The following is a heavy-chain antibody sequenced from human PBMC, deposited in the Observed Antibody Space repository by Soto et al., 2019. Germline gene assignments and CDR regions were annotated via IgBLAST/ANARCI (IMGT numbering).Heavy chain of an antibody. CDR2: ISAHNGNT. CDR1: GYTFTSYG. J-gene: IGHJ3*02. Sequence: ASVKVAYKTSGYTFTSYGISWVRQAPGQGLEWMGWISAHNGNTNYAQKCQGRVIMTTDTSTSTAYMELMSLRSDDTAVYYCARDFFPFAVVTHDAFDIWGQGTMVTVSS. D-gene: IGHD3-22*01. CDR3: ARDFFPFAVVTHDAFDI. V-gene: IGHV1-18*04.